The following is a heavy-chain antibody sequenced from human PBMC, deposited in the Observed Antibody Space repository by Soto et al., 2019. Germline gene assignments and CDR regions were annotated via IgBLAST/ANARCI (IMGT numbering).Heavy chain of an antibody. CDR2: IVPLSGAT. D-gene: IGHD5-18*01. V-gene: IGHV1-69*01. Sequence: QVQLVQSGAEMKKPGSSVKVSRKASGGSLNNYLITWVRQAPGQGLEWLGEIVPLSGATNSAQKFQGRVTITADDSTKTAYMELRSLRPEDTAMYFCARGGVDTVTFDYWGQGTLVTVSS. CDR1: GGSLNNYL. J-gene: IGHJ4*02. CDR3: ARGGVDTVTFDY.